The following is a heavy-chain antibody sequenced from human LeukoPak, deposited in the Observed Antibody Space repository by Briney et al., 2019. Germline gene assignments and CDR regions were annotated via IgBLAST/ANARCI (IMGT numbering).Heavy chain of an antibody. CDR1: VYTFTSCD. V-gene: IGHV1-8*01. CDR3: TRGSSGRRDN. J-gene: IGHJ4*02. Sequence: ASVKVSSTASVYTFTSCDINWVRQATGQGLEWMGWMNPNSGNTGYGQSFQVRITMTRDISIGTAYMELSNLTSEDTAIYYCTRGSSGRRDNWGQGTLVTVSA. CDR2: MNPNSGNT. D-gene: IGHD6-19*01.